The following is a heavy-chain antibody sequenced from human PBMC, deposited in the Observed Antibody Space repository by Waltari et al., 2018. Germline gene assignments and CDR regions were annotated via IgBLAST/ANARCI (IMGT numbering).Heavy chain of an antibody. CDR1: GGSISSSSYY. CDR3: ARHVGVGATSPFDY. D-gene: IGHD1-26*01. J-gene: IGHJ4*02. CDR2: IYYSGST. Sequence: QLQLQESGPGLVKPSETLSLTCTVSGGSISSSSYYWGGILQPPGKGLEWIGSIYYSGSTYYNPSLKSRVTISVDTSKNQFSLKLSSVTAADTAVYYCARHVGVGATSPFDYWGQGTLVTVSS. V-gene: IGHV4-39*01.